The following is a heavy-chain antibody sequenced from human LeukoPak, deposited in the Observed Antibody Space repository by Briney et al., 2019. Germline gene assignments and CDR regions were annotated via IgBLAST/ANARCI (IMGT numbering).Heavy chain of an antibody. CDR1: GFTFSSYA. CDR2: ISYDGSNK. Sequence: GGSLRLSCAASGFTFSSYAMHWVRQAPGKGLEWVAVISYDGSNKYYADSVKGRFTIFRDNSKNTLYLQMNSLRAEDTAVYYCARSIAARSYFDYWGQGTLVTVYS. J-gene: IGHJ4*02. CDR3: ARSIAARSYFDY. V-gene: IGHV3-30*04. D-gene: IGHD6-6*01.